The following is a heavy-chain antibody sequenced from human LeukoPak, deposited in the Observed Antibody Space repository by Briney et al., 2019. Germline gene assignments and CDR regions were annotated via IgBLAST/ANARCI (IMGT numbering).Heavy chain of an antibody. J-gene: IGHJ4*02. D-gene: IGHD4-17*01. Sequence: PGGSLRLSCAASGFTFSSYWMHWVRQPPGKGLVWVSRIDTDGSSATYADSVKGRFTISRDNAKDTVYLQMNSLRVEDTGVYYCASALTTVTPHFHCWGQGTLVTLSS. CDR3: ASALTTVTPHFHC. CDR2: IDTDGSSA. V-gene: IGHV3-74*01. CDR1: GFTFSSYW.